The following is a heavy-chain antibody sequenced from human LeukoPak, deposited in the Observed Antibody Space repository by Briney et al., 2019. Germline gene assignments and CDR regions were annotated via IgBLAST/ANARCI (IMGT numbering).Heavy chain of an antibody. D-gene: IGHD6-19*01. J-gene: IGHJ4*02. CDR3: ARDPLYSSGLDY. Sequence: GGSLRLSCAASGFTFSCYNMNWVRQAPGKGLEWVSSISSSSSYIYYADSVKGRFTISRDNAKNSLYLQMNSLRAEDTAVYYCARDPLYSSGLDYWGQGTLVTVSS. V-gene: IGHV3-21*01. CDR2: ISSSSSYI. CDR1: GFTFSCYN.